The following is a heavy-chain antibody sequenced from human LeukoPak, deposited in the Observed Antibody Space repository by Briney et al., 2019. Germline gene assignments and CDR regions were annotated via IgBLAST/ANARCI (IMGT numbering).Heavy chain of an antibody. J-gene: IGHJ4*02. Sequence: PGGSLRLSCAASGFTFSDYYMSWIRQAPGKGLEWVSDINGSGGRTYYADSVKGRFTISRDNSKNTLYLQMNSLRAEDTAIYYCAKYRGIPKWGQGTLVTVSS. CDR1: GFTFSDYY. D-gene: IGHD3-10*01. CDR2: INGSGGRT. CDR3: AKYRGIPK. V-gene: IGHV3-23*01.